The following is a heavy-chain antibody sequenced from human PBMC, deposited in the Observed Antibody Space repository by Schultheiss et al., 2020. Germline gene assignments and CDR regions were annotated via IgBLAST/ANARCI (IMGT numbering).Heavy chain of an antibody. D-gene: IGHD3-16*02. CDR2: FDPEDGET. J-gene: IGHJ4*02. CDR3: ATVPDYVWGSYRYSSWGFDY. V-gene: IGHV1-24*01. Sequence: ASVKVSCKASGYTFTSYAMHWVRQAPGKGLEWMGGFDPEDGETIYAQKFQGRVTMTEDTSTDTAYMELSSLRSEDTAVYYCATVPDYVWGSYRYSSWGFDYWGQGTLVTVSS. CDR1: GYTFTSYA.